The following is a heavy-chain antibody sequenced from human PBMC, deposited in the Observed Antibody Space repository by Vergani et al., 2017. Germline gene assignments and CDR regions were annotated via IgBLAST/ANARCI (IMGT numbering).Heavy chain of an antibody. CDR2: ISGSGGST. CDR3: AKDLGYCSSTSCYNWFDP. V-gene: IGHV3-23*01. CDR1: GFTFSSYA. J-gene: IGHJ5*02. Sequence: EVQLLESGGGLVQPGGSLRLSCAASGFTFSSYAMSWVRQAPGKGLEWVSAISGSGGSTYYADSVKGRFTISRDNSKNTLYLQMNSLRAEETAVYYCAKDLGYCSSTSCYNWFDPWGQGTLVTVSS. D-gene: IGHD2-2*01.